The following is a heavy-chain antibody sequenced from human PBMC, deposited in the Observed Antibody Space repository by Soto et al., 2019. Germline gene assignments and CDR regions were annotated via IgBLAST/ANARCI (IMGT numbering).Heavy chain of an antibody. J-gene: IGHJ5*02. D-gene: IGHD3-22*01. Sequence: EASVKFSCKASGGTFSSYAISWVRQAPGQGLEWMGGIIPIFGTANYAQKFQGRVTITADESTSTAYMELSSLRSEDTAVYYCARDYYDSSGYYLWFDPWGQGTLVTVSS. CDR2: IIPIFGTA. CDR1: GGTFSSYA. V-gene: IGHV1-69*13. CDR3: ARDYYDSSGYYLWFDP.